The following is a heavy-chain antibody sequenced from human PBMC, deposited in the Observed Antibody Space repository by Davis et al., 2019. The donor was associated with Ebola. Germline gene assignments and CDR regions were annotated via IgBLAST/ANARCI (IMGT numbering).Heavy chain of an antibody. CDR2: IGSSSRYI. D-gene: IGHD2-21*02. Sequence: PGGSLRLSCAASGFTFSAYSMIWVRQAPGKGLEWVSSIGSSSRYIYYADLVKGRFTISRDNAKNSLFLQMNSLRVEDTAVYYCARGPKVTVDFDYWGQGTLVTVSS. CDR3: ARGPKVTVDFDY. J-gene: IGHJ4*02. CDR1: GFTFSAYS. V-gene: IGHV3-21*01.